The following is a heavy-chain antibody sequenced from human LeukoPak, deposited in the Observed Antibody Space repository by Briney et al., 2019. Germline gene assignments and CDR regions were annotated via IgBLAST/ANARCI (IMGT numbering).Heavy chain of an antibody. D-gene: IGHD2-2*02. J-gene: IGHJ6*03. CDR2: ISGSGGST. V-gene: IGHV3-23*01. Sequence: GGSLRLSCAASGFTFSSYAMSWVRQAPGKGLEWVSAISGSGGSTYYADSVKGRFTISRDNSKNTLYLQMNSLRAEDTAVYYCARVSGRATPFYYYYYYMDVWGKGTTVTVSS. CDR3: ARVSGRATPFYYYYYYMDV. CDR1: GFTFSSYA.